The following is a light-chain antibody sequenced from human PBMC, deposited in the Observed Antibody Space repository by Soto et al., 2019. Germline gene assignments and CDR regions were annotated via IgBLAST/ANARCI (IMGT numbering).Light chain of an antibody. CDR2: AAS. CDR1: QTIMTY. CDR3: QQSYNSPQT. V-gene: IGKV1-39*01. Sequence: DIQMTQSPSSLSASVGHEVTITCRASQTIMTYLNWYQLKPGKPPRLLIYAASSLQSGVPSRFSGSGSGTDFTLTISSLQPEDFATYSCQQSYNSPQTFGQGTKVEIK. J-gene: IGKJ1*01.